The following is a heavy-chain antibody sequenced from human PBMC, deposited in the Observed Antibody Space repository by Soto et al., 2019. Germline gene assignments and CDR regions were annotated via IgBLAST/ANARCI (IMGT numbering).Heavy chain of an antibody. CDR3: AAEMTFGKLSVV. D-gene: IGHD3-16*02. Sequence: QVQLVQSGAEVKKPGSSVKVSCKASGDTYTNYVISWVRQAPGQGLEWMGGIFPKFGTTYSAQKLQDRLTITADESTSTVYMQVSSLRLHDTAVYYCAAEMTFGKLSVVWGQGTTVTVPS. J-gene: IGHJ6*02. CDR1: GDTYTNYV. CDR2: IFPKFGTT. V-gene: IGHV1-69*01.